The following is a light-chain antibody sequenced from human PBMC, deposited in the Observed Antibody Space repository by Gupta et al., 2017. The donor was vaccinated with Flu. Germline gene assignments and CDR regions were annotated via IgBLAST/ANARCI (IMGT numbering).Light chain of an antibody. V-gene: IGKV1-5*03. Sequence: DIQLTQSPSTLSASVGDRVTITCRASQSISSWLAWYQQKPGKAPKLLIYKASNLERGVPSRFSGTGSGTEFSLTITSLQPDDFATYYCQQYSYYLYSFGQGTNLEIK. CDR2: KAS. J-gene: IGKJ2*01. CDR1: QSISSW. CDR3: QQYSYYLYS.